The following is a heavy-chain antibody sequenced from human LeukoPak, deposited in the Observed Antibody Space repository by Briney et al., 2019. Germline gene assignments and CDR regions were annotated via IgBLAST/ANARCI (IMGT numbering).Heavy chain of an antibody. J-gene: IGHJ4*02. D-gene: IGHD1-20*01. CDR2: ISSSGSTI. CDR3: ARIGSDNWNDRGSDY. Sequence: GGFLRLSCAASGFTFSSYEMNWVRQAPGKGLEWVSYISSSGSTIYYADSVKGRFTISRDNAKNSLYLQMNSLRAEDTAVYYCARIGSDNWNDRGSDYWGQGTLVTVSS. V-gene: IGHV3-48*03. CDR1: GFTFSSYE.